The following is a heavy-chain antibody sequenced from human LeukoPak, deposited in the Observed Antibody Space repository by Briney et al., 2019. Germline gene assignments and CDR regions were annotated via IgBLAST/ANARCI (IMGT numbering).Heavy chain of an antibody. CDR2: ISHRGTS. Sequence: SETLSLTCDVNDESFSTYYWSWIRQSPGKGLEWIAEISHRGTSTYNPALQSRVTVSVDASKNQFSLRVNSVIAADTATYYCARKRRRGYYLNSAFDMWGQGTMVTVSS. CDR3: ARKRRRGYYLNSAFDM. D-gene: IGHD3-3*01. V-gene: IGHV4-34*01. J-gene: IGHJ3*02. CDR1: DESFSTYY.